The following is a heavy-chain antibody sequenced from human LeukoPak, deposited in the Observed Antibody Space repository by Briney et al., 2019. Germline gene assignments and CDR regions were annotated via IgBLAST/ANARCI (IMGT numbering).Heavy chain of an antibody. CDR1: GFIFRSYT. D-gene: IGHD3-22*01. CDR2: IRSSSSYK. V-gene: IGHV3-21*01. J-gene: IGHJ4*02. Sequence: GGSLRLSCAASGFIFRSYTMNWVRQAPGKGLEWVSSIRSSSSYKFYADSVKGRFTISRDNAKNSLYLQMNSLRAEDTAVYYCARGGIDYDSSGYYYDYWGQGTLVTVSS. CDR3: ARGGIDYDSSGYYYDY.